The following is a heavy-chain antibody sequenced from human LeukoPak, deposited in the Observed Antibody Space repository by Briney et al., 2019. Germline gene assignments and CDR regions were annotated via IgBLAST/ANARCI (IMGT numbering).Heavy chain of an antibody. Sequence: TGGSLRLSCAASGFTFDDYAMHWDRQAPGKGLEWVSGISWNSGSIGYADSVKGRFTISRDNAKNSLYLQMNSLRAEDTALYYCAKNHYSSGWSPFDYWGQGTLVTVSS. CDR2: ISWNSGSI. D-gene: IGHD6-19*01. CDR3: AKNHYSSGWSPFDY. V-gene: IGHV3-9*01. J-gene: IGHJ4*02. CDR1: GFTFDDYA.